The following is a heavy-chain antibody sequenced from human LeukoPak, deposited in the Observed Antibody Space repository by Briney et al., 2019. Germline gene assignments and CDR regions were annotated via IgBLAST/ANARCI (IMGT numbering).Heavy chain of an antibody. CDR2: INSDGSST. J-gene: IGHJ6*02. CDR3: ARVRSGSSAGNYGMDV. D-gene: IGHD1-26*01. CDR1: GFTFSSYW. Sequence: GGSLRLSCAASGFTFSSYWMHWVRQAPGKGLVWVSRINSDGSSTSYADSVKGRFTISRDNAKNTLYLQMNSLRAEDTAVYYCARVRSGSSAGNYGMDVWGQGTTVTVSS. V-gene: IGHV3-74*01.